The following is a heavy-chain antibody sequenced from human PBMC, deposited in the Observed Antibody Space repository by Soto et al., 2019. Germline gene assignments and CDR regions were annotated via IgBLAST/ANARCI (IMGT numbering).Heavy chain of an antibody. D-gene: IGHD3-3*01. V-gene: IGHV1-58*01. CDR1: GFMFTSSA. J-gene: IGHJ4*02. CDR2: LVVGSGNT. Sequence: SVKVSCKTSGFMFTSSAVQWVRQARGQRLEWIGWLVVGSGNTHYAQHFQERVTLTRDMSTGTAYMELSSLRSEDTAVYYCAAVPVLRFLKWLPAYFYYWGQGTLVTVSS. CDR3: AAVPVLRFLKWLPAYFYY.